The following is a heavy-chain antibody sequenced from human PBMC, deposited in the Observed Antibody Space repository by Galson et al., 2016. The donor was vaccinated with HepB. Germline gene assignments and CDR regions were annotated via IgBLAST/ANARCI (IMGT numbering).Heavy chain of an antibody. J-gene: IGHJ4*02. V-gene: IGHV4-59*01. D-gene: IGHD3-10*01. CDR3: ARTKWFGGLFDF. Sequence: ENLSLTCTVSGGSLSPNYWSWVRQSPGKGLQWIGYIYYSGSPNYNPSLKSRATISVDTSKNEFSLKLSSVAAADTAVYYCARTKWFGGLFDFWGQGTLVTVSS. CDR1: GGSLSPNY. CDR2: IYYSGSP.